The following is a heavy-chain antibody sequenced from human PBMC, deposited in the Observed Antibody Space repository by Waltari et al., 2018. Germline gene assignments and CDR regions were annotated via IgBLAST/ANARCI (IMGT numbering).Heavy chain of an antibody. D-gene: IGHD6-19*01. CDR3: AKLRSSGFHAFDI. CDR1: GFTFSSYA. Sequence: EVQLLESGGGLVQPGGSLRLSCAASGFTFSSYAMSWVRQAPGKGLEWVSAISGSGCSTYYADSVKGRFTISRDNSKNTLYLQMNSLRAEDTAVYYCAKLRSSGFHAFDIWGQGTMVTVSS. J-gene: IGHJ3*02. V-gene: IGHV3-23*01. CDR2: ISGSGCST.